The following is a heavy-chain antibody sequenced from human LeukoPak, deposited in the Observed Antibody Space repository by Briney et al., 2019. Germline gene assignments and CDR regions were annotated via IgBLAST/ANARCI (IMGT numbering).Heavy chain of an antibody. J-gene: IGHJ6*04. CDR3: AELGITMIGGV. D-gene: IGHD3-10*02. Sequence: PGGSLRLSCAASGFTFSSYSMNWVRQAPGKGLEWVSSISSSSNIIYYADSVKGRFTISRDNAKNSLYLQMNSLRAEDTAVYYCAELGITMIGGVWGKGTTVTISS. CDR1: GFTFSSYS. CDR2: ISSSSNII. V-gene: IGHV3-21*01.